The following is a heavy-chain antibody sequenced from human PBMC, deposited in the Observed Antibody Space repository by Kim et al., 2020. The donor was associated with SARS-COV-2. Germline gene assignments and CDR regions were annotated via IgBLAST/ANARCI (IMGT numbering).Heavy chain of an antibody. J-gene: IGHJ4*02. Sequence: GGSLRLSCAASGFTFSNAWMSWVRQAPGKGLEWVGRIKSKTDGGTTDYAAPVKGRFTISRDDSKNTLYLQMNSLKTEDTAVYYCTTACGSSGWYDFDYWGQGTLVTVSS. CDR2: IKSKTDGGTT. V-gene: IGHV3-15*01. CDR3: TTACGSSGWYDFDY. D-gene: IGHD2-15*01. CDR1: GFTFSNAW.